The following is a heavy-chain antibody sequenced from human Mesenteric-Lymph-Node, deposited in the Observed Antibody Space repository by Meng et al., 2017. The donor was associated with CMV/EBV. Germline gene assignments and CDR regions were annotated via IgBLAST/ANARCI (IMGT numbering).Heavy chain of an antibody. CDR2: IIPSFGTT. J-gene: IGHJ4*02. D-gene: IGHD4-11*01. CDR3: ASSTGGGFDY. V-gene: IGHV1-69*01. CDR1: GYTFRSYI. Sequence: VSSEASGYTFRSYIFFWVRQAPGQEREWVGGIIPSFGTTGYAQDFQGRVTITSDESTRTAYMDLSSLRSEDTAVYFCASSTGGGFDYWGQGTLVTVSS.